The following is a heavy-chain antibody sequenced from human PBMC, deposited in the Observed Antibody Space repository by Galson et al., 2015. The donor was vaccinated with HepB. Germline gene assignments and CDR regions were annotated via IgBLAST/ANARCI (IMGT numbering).Heavy chain of an antibody. CDR3: ARDGASGDYWSGAFNI. V-gene: IGHV1-69*13. CDR2: IIPAFRTT. CDR1: GGIFRTYA. Sequence: SVKVSCKASGGIFRTYAISWVRQAPGQGLEWIGGIIPAFRTTNYAQKFQGRVTITADESTSADYMELRSLRYEDTALYYCARDGASGDYWSGAFNIWGLGRLVTVS. J-gene: IGHJ3*02. D-gene: IGHD4-17*01.